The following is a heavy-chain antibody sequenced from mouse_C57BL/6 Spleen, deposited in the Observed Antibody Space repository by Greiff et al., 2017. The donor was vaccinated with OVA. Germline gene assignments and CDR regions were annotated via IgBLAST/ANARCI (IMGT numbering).Heavy chain of an antibody. CDR1: GYSITSGYY. D-gene: IGHD1-1*01. Sequence: EVKLLESGPGLVKPSQSLSLTCSVTGYSITSGYYWNWIRQFPGNKLEWMGYISYDGSNNYNPSLKNRISITRDTSKNQFFLKLNSVTTEDTATYYCASDGSSYYGFDYWGQGTTLTVSS. V-gene: IGHV3-6*01. CDR2: ISYDGSN. J-gene: IGHJ2*01. CDR3: ASDGSSYYGFDY.